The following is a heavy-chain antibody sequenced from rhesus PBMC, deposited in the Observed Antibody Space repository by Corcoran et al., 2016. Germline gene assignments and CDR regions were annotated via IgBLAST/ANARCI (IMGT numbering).Heavy chain of an antibody. J-gene: IGHJ4*01. CDR1: GFAFGIYG. Sequence: EVQLVESGGGLVQPGGSLRLSYTVSGFAFGIYGMYWVRPAPGKGLEWVAVILSDGRKKYYTDSVKDRFTISRDNSKNMLYLQMNNLKLEDTAVYYPTNFDYWGQGVLVTVSS. CDR3: TNFDY. CDR2: ILSDGRKK. V-gene: IGHV3-54*02.